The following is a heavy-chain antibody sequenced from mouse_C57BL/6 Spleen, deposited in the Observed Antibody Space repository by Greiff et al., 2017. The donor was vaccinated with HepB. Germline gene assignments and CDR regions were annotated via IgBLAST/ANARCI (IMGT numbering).Heavy chain of an antibody. CDR1: GYAFSSYW. CDR2: IYPGDGDT. J-gene: IGHJ3*01. Sequence: QVQLKQSGAELVKPGASVKISCKASGYAFSSYWMNWVKQRPGKGLEWIGQIYPGDGDTNYNGKFKGKATLTADKSSSTAYMQLSSLTSEDSAVYFCARRTAQGGTAWFAYWGQGTLVTVSA. V-gene: IGHV1-80*01. D-gene: IGHD3-2*02. CDR3: ARRTAQGGTAWFAY.